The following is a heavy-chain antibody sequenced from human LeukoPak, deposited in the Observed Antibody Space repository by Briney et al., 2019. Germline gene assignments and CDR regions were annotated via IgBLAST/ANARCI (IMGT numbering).Heavy chain of an antibody. CDR3: AKERGGD. J-gene: IGHJ4*02. D-gene: IGHD2-21*01. V-gene: IGHV3-53*01. CDR1: GFTDSPIF. Sequence: GGSLRLSCEASGFTDSPIFMGWVRQAPGKGLEWVSIIHIGDTTYYADSVKGRFTISRDKFKNSLNLQMNSLRAEDTAVYYCAKERGGDWGQGTLVTVSS. CDR2: IHIGDTT.